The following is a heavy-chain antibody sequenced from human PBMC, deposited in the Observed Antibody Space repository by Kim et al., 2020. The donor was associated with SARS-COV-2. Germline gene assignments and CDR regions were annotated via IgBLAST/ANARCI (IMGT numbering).Heavy chain of an antibody. CDR3: ALWGYYGSGMTDGMDV. J-gene: IGHJ6*02. V-gene: IGHV1-8*01. CDR1: GYTFTSYD. Sequence: ASVKVSCKASGYTFTSYDINWVRQATGQGLEWMGWMNPNSGNTGYAQKFQGRVTMTRNTSISTAYMELSSLRSEDTAVYYCALWGYYGSGMTDGMDVWGQGTTVTVSS. D-gene: IGHD3-10*01. CDR2: MNPNSGNT.